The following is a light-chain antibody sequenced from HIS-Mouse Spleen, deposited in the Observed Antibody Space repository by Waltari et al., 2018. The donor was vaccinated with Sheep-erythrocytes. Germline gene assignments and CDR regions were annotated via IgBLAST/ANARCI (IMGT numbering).Light chain of an antibody. Sequence: SYVLTQPPSVSVAPGKTARITCWGNNIGRKSVHWYQQKPGQAPVLVVYDASDRPSGISERFSGSNSGNTATLTISRVEAGDEADYYCQVWDSSSDHPGVFGTGTKVTVL. V-gene: IGLV3-21*03. CDR1: NIGRKS. J-gene: IGLJ1*01. CDR2: DAS. CDR3: QVWDSSSDHPGV.